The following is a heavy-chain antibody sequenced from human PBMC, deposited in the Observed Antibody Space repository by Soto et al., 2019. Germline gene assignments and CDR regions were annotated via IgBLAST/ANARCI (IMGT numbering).Heavy chain of an antibody. J-gene: IGHJ5*02. CDR2: IYYSGST. CDR1: GGSFSSTVYS. CDR3: ARHPSDFWFDP. D-gene: IGHD2-21*02. Sequence: PLATLSLTRTVYGGSFSSTVYSWGGFRQPPGKGLEWMGSIYYSGSTYYNPSLKSRVTVSVDTSKNQFSLKLSSVTAADTAVYYCARHPSDFWFDPWGQGTLVTVSS. V-gene: IGHV4-39*01.